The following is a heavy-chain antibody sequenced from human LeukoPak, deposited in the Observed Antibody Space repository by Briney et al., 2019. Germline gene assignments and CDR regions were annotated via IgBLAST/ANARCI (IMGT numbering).Heavy chain of an antibody. CDR2: IKSKVHGETI. Sequence: GGSLRLSCAASGFTFSSYAMSWVRQAPGKGLEWLGRIKSKVHGETIDYAAPVKGRFTISRDDSKNTLYLEMNSLKTEDTAVYYCTTVWGGDWGQGTLVTVSS. V-gene: IGHV3-15*01. CDR1: GFTFSSYA. J-gene: IGHJ1*01. CDR3: TTVWGGD. D-gene: IGHD7-27*01.